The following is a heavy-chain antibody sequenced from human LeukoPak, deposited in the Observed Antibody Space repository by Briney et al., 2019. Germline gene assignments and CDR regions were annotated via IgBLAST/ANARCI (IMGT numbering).Heavy chain of an antibody. CDR2: IKSKTDGGTT. CDR1: RFTFTTAW. J-gene: IGHJ3*01. D-gene: IGHD3-22*01. Sequence: GGSLRLSCAGSRFTFTTAWMTWVRQSPGKGLEWVGRIKSKTDGGTTDYAAPVKGRFTISRDDSKNTLYLQMNSLKTEDTAVYYCTTDDYSSFWGQGTMVTVSS. CDR3: TTDDYSSF. V-gene: IGHV3-15*01.